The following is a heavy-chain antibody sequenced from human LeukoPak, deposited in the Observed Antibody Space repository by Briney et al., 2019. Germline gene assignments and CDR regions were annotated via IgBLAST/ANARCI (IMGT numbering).Heavy chain of an antibody. D-gene: IGHD3-16*02. Sequence: GSVKVSCKASGYTFTSYGISWVRQAPGQGLEWMGWISAYNGNTNYAQKLQGRVTMTTGTSTSTAYMELRSLRSDDTAVYYCARDVDMITFGGVIPLYWGQGTLVTVSS. V-gene: IGHV1-18*01. CDR3: ARDVDMITFGGVIPLY. J-gene: IGHJ4*02. CDR2: ISAYNGNT. CDR1: GYTFTSYG.